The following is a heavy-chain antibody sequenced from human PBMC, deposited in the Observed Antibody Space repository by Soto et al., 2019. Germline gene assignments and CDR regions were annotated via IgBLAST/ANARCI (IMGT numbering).Heavy chain of an antibody. CDR3: ASEYYYDSSARSGWFDP. Sequence: PSETLSLTCTVSGGSISSGDYYWSWIRQPPGKGLEWIGYIYYSGSTYYNPSLKSRVTISVDTSKNQFSLKLSSVTAADTAVYYCASEYYYDSSARSGWFDPWGQGTLVTV. V-gene: IGHV4-30-4*01. CDR1: GGSISSGDYY. CDR2: IYYSGST. J-gene: IGHJ5*02. D-gene: IGHD3-22*01.